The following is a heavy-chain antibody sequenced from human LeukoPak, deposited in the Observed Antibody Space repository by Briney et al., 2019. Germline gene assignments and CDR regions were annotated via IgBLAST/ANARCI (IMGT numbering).Heavy chain of an antibody. V-gene: IGHV1-69*05. D-gene: IGHD1-1*01. Sequence: ASVKVSCXASGGTFSSYAISWVRQALGQGLEWMGRIIPIFGTANYAQKFQGRVTITTDESTSTAYMELSSLRSEDTAVYYCARDRGTKPPGPPFDYWGQGTLVTVSS. CDR3: ARDRGTKPPGPPFDY. CDR2: IIPIFGTA. CDR1: GGTFSSYA. J-gene: IGHJ4*02.